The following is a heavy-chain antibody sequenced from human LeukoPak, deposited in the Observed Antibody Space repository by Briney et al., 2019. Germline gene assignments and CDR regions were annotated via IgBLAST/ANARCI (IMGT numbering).Heavy chain of an antibody. Sequence: PGGSLRLSCATSGLTLSSYSMSWVRQAPGKGLEWVSVIYSGGSTYYADSVKGRFTISRHNSKNTLYLQMNSLRAEDTAVYYCARVLGGTTVDYWGQGTLVTVSS. V-gene: IGHV3-53*04. J-gene: IGHJ4*02. CDR2: IYSGGST. CDR1: GLTLSSYS. D-gene: IGHD4-11*01. CDR3: ARVLGGTTVDY.